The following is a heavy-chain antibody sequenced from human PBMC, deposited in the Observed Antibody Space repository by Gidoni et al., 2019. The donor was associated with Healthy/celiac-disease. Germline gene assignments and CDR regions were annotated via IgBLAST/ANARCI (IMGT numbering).Heavy chain of an antibody. Sequence: QVQLVQSGAEVKKPGSSVKVSCQASGGTFSSYAISWVRQAPGQGLEWMGGIIPIFGTANYAQKFQGRVTMTADKSTSTAYMELSSLRSEDTAVYYCASSIDFWSGYWVWGQGTTVTVSS. D-gene: IGHD3-3*01. V-gene: IGHV1-69*06. CDR3: ASSIDFWSGYWV. J-gene: IGHJ6*02. CDR2: IIPIFGTA. CDR1: GGTFSSYA.